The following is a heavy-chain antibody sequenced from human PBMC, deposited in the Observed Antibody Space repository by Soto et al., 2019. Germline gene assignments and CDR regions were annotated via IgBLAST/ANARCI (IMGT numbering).Heavy chain of an antibody. CDR2: IYSGGST. CDR1: GFTVSSNY. Sequence: EVQLVESGGGVIQPGGSLRLSCAASGFTVSSNYMSWVRQAPGKGLEWVSVIYSGGSTYYADSVKGRFTISRDNSKNTLYLQMNSLRAEDTAVYYCARDRVESGYPEYFQHWGQGNLVTVSS. CDR3: ARDRVESGYPEYFQH. J-gene: IGHJ1*01. D-gene: IGHD3-22*01. V-gene: IGHV3-53*01.